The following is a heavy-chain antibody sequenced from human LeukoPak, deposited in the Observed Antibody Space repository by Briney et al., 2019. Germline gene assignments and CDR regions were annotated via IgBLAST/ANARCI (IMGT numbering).Heavy chain of an antibody. CDR2: ISGSGSTI. CDR1: GFTFSSYD. D-gene: IGHD6-19*01. CDR3: AKAANIAGAGTPYFFDY. Sequence: GGSLRLSCAASGFTFSSYDMSWVRQAPGKGLEWVSNISGSGSTIYYADSVKGRFTISRDNSKNSLYLQMNSLRAEDTAVYYFAKAANIAGAGTPYFFDYWGQGTLVTVSS. J-gene: IGHJ4*02. V-gene: IGHV3-48*03.